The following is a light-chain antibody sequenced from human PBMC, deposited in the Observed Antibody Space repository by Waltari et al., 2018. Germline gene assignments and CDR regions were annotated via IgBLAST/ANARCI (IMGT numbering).Light chain of an antibody. CDR2: AAS. V-gene: IGKV1-39*01. J-gene: IGKJ5*01. CDR3: QQSYSTPIT. CDR1: QSISSY. Sequence: DIQMTQSPSSLSASVGDRVTITCRTSQSISSYLNWYQQKPGKAPKFLIYAASSLQSGVPLRFSGSGSGTDFTLTINSLQPEDFGTYYCQQSYSTPITFGQGTRLEIK.